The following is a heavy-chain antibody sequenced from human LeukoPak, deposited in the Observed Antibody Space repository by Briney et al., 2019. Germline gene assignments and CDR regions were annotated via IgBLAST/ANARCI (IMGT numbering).Heavy chain of an antibody. CDR2: IRSKAYRGTI. V-gene: IGHV3-49*04. J-gene: IGHJ6*02. CDR3: ARGPIQLWIHNAMDV. D-gene: IGHD1-1*01. CDR1: AFTFGDHA. Sequence: GGSLRLSCIGSAFTFGDHAMSWVRQAPGKGLEWVGFIRSKAYRGTIEYAAAVKGRFTISRDDSASIVYLQMNSLKIEDTAVYYCARGPIQLWIHNAMDVWGQGTTVTVS.